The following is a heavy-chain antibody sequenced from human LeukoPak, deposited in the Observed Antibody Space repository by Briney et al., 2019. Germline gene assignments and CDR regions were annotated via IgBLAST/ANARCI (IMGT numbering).Heavy chain of an antibody. Sequence: NASETLSLTCAVYGGSFSGYYWSWIRQPPGKGLEWIGEINHSGSTNYNPSLKSRVTISLDTSKSQFSLKLSSVTAADTAVYYCARRRFFRNFRPVAGPSGHPFDYWGQGTLVTVSS. D-gene: IGHD6-19*01. CDR2: INHSGST. CDR1: GGSFSGYY. CDR3: ARRRFFRNFRPVAGPSGHPFDY. V-gene: IGHV4-34*01. J-gene: IGHJ4*02.